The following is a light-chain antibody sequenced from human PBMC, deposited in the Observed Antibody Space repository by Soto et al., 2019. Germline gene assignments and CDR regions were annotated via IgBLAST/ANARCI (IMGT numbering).Light chain of an antibody. J-gene: IGLJ2*01. V-gene: IGLV2-14*01. CDR3: SSYTSSDSYVI. CDR1: SSDISSSDY. CDR2: EVN. Sequence: QSALTQPASVSASPGQSITISCTGTSSDISSSDYVSWYQQHPGKAPKLIIYEVNNRPSGVYARFSGSKSGNTASLTISALQAVDEADYHCSSYTSSDSYVIFGGGTKLTVL.